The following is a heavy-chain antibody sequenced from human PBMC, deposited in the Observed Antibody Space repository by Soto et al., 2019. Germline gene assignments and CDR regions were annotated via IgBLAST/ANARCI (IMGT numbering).Heavy chain of an antibody. D-gene: IGHD3-10*01. J-gene: IGHJ4*02. CDR2: ISYDGSNK. CDR1: GFTFSSYA. Sequence: GGSLRLSCAASGFTFSSYAMHWVRQAPGTGLEWVAVISYDGSNKYYADSVKGRFTISRDNSKNTLYLQMNSLRAEDTAVYYCAGLDYYGSGSYLDFDYWGQGTLVTVSS. CDR3: AGLDYYGSGSYLDFDY. V-gene: IGHV3-30-3*01.